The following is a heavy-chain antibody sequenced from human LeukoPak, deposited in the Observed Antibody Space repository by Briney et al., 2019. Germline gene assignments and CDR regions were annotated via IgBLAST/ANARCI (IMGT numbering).Heavy chain of an antibody. D-gene: IGHD6-6*01. V-gene: IGHV4-39*07. Sequence: PSETLSLTCTVSGGSITRSSYHWGWIRQPPGKGLEWIGSIYYSGTTYYNPSLKSRVTILVDTSKNQFSLKLSSVTAADTAVYYCARVLFPRWSYSSSSSPHGDYYYYMDVWGKGTTVTVSS. CDR1: GGSITRSSYH. J-gene: IGHJ6*03. CDR2: IYYSGTT. CDR3: ARVLFPRWSYSSSSSPHGDYYYYMDV.